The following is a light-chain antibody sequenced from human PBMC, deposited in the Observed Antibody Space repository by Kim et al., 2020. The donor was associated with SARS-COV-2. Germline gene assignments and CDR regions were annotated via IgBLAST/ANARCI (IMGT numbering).Light chain of an antibody. J-gene: IGLJ3*02. V-gene: IGLV10-54*01. Sequence: QAGLTQPPLVSMGLRQTATLTCTGNSNNVGNEGVTWLQQHQGHPPKLLSYRNNNRPSGISERFSASKSGNTAFLTITGLQPEDETDYYCSAWDSSLSAWVFGGGTQLTVL. CDR1: SNNVGNEG. CDR3: SAWDSSLSAWV. CDR2: RNN.